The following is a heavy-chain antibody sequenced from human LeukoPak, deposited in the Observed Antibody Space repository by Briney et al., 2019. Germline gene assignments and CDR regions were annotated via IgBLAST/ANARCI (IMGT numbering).Heavy chain of an antibody. CDR1: GYKFTNYG. Sequence: ASVKVTCKASGYKFTNYGISWVRQAPGQGLEWMGWISPYNGNTIYAQKLQGRVTMTTDTSTSTAYMELRSLRSDDTAVYYCARDHVTYFDYWGQGTLVTVSS. J-gene: IGHJ4*02. CDR2: ISPYNGNT. D-gene: IGHD4-11*01. V-gene: IGHV1-18*01. CDR3: ARDHVTYFDY.